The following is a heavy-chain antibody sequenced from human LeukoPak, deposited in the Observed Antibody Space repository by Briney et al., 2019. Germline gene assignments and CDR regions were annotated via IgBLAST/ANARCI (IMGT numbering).Heavy chain of an antibody. CDR1: GGTFSSYA. J-gene: IGHJ3*02. CDR3: AIRGTTVRGRSPDAFDI. D-gene: IGHD3-10*01. CDR2: IFPIFGTA. V-gene: IGHV1-69*05. Sequence: WASVKVSCKASGGTFSSYAISWVRQAPGQGLEGMGGIFPIFGTANYAQKFQGRVTITTDESTSTAYMELRSLRSDDTAVYFCAIRGTTVRGRSPDAFDIWGQGTTVTVSS.